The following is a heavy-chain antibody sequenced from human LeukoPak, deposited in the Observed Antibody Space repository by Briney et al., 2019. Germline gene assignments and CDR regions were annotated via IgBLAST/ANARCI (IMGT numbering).Heavy chain of an antibody. CDR2: ITPSGGST. CDR1: GYTFTSYH. Sequence: ASVKVSCKASGYTFTSYHMHWVRQDPGQGLEWMGIITPSGGSTIYAQKVQGRVTMTRDTSTSTVYMELSSLRSEDTAVYYCARVYSSSSPFDYWGQGTLVTVSS. V-gene: IGHV1-46*01. D-gene: IGHD6-6*01. CDR3: ARVYSSSSPFDY. J-gene: IGHJ4*02.